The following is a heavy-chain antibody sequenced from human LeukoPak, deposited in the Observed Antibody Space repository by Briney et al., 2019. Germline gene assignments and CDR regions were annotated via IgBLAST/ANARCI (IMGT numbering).Heavy chain of an antibody. CDR3: ASPQRRGANYYDSSGLIS. CDR2: IYPGDSDT. Sequence: GESLKISCKGSGYSFTSYWIGWVRPMPGKGLEWMGIIYPGDSDTRYSPSFQGQVTISADKSISTAYLQWSSLKASDTAMYYCASPQRRGANYYDSSGLISWGQGTLVTVSS. V-gene: IGHV5-51*01. CDR1: GYSFTSYW. D-gene: IGHD3-22*01. J-gene: IGHJ4*02.